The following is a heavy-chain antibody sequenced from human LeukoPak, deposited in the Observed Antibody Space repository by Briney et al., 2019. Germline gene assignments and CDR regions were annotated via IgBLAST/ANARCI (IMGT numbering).Heavy chain of an antibody. Sequence: SETLSLTSTVSGGSISSYYWSWLRQPAGKGLEWIGRFYTSGNTNYNPSLKSRVTISLDKSKNHFSLKLTSVTAADTAVYYCARDNILTGYYDGGLDYWGQGTLVTVSS. J-gene: IGHJ4*02. CDR1: GGSISSYY. CDR3: ARDNILTGYYDGGLDY. CDR2: FYTSGNT. V-gene: IGHV4-4*07. D-gene: IGHD3-9*01.